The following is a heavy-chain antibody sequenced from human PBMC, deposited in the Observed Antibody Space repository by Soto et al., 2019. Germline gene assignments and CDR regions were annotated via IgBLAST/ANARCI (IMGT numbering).Heavy chain of an antibody. D-gene: IGHD6-13*01. CDR2: INTNGGST. V-gene: IGHV3-64D*06. Sequence: PGGSLRLSCSVSGFAFGSYTMHWVRQAPGKGLEYVSSINTNGGSTYYADSVKDRFTISRDNSKNTLYLQMNSLRVEDTAVYYCVKDRWVDYWGQGILVTVSS. CDR1: GFAFGSYT. J-gene: IGHJ4*02. CDR3: VKDRWVDY.